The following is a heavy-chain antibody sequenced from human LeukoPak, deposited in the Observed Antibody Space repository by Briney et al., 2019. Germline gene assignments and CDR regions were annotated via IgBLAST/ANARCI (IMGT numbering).Heavy chain of an antibody. D-gene: IGHD6-19*01. CDR2: IWYDGSNK. CDR1: GFTFSSYG. Sequence: PGDSLTLSCAASGFTFSSYGMHWVRQAPGKGLEWVAVIWYDGSNKYYADSVKGRFTISRDNSKNTLYLQMNSLRAEDTAVYYCARVDNSYSSGWTFDYWGQGTLVTVSS. CDR3: ARVDNSYSSGWTFDY. J-gene: IGHJ4*02. V-gene: IGHV3-33*01.